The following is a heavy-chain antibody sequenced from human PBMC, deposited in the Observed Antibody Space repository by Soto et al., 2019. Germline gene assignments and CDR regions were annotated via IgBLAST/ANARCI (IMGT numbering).Heavy chain of an antibody. CDR3: ARVWGGAFDI. D-gene: IGHD3-10*01. Sequence: QVQLQESGPGLVKPSETLSLTCTVSGGSISSYYWSWIRQPPGKGLEWIGYIYYSGSTNYNPSLKSRVTMPVDTSKNQFSLKLSSVTAADTAVYYCARVWGGAFDIWGQGTMVTVSS. CDR1: GGSISSYY. CDR2: IYYSGST. J-gene: IGHJ3*02. V-gene: IGHV4-59*01.